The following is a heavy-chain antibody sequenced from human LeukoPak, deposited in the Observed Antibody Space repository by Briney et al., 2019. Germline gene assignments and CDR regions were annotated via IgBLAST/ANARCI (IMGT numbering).Heavy chain of an antibody. D-gene: IGHD3-22*01. Sequence: GASVKVSCRASGYTFIGYHMHWVRQAPGQGLEWMGWINPNSGGTNYAQKFQGRVTMTRDTSISTAYMELSRLRSDDTAVYYCARDSYYDSSGYYSSEYFQHWGQGTLVTVSS. V-gene: IGHV1-2*02. CDR2: INPNSGGT. CDR1: GYTFIGYH. J-gene: IGHJ1*01. CDR3: ARDSYYDSSGYYSSEYFQH.